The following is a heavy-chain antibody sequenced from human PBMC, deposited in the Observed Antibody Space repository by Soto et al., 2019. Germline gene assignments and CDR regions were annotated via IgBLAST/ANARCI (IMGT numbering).Heavy chain of an antibody. CDR2: IYPGDSDT. J-gene: IGHJ6*02. V-gene: IGHV5-51*01. Sequence: GESLKISCQGSGYSFTSYWIGWVRQMPGKGLEWMGIIYPGDSDTRYSPSFQGQVTISADKSISTAYLQWSSLKASDTAMYYCARNKIVGATPYYYYYGMDVWGQGTTVTVSS. D-gene: IGHD1-26*01. CDR1: GYSFTSYW. CDR3: ARNKIVGATPYYYYYGMDV.